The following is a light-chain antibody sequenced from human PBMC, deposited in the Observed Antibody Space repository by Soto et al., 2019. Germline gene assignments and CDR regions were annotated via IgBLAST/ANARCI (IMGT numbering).Light chain of an antibody. V-gene: IGKV3-11*01. CDR3: QQRSNWTIT. CDR1: QSVSSY. CDR2: DAS. Sequence: EVGLTQSPATLSLSPGERATLSCRASQSVSSYLAWYQQKPGQAPRLLIYDASNRATGIPARFSGSGSGTDFTLTISSLEPEDFAVYYCQQRSNWTITFGQGRRLAI. J-gene: IGKJ5*01.